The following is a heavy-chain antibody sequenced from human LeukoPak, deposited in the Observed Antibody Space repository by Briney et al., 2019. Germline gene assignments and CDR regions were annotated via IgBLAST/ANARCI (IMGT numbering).Heavy chain of an antibody. V-gene: IGHV3-30*03. J-gene: IGHJ4*02. CDR3: ARDGYGSGSYRFDY. Sequence: GGSLRLSCAASGFTFSSYGMHWVRQAPGKGLEWVAVISYDGSNKYYADSVKGRFTISRDNPKNTLYLQMNSLRAEDTAVYYCARDGYGSGSYRFDYWGQGTLVTVSS. D-gene: IGHD3-10*01. CDR2: ISYDGSNK. CDR1: GFTFSSYG.